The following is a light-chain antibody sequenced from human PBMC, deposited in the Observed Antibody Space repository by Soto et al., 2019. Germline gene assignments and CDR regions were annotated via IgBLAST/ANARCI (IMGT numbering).Light chain of an antibody. V-gene: IGLV2-8*01. J-gene: IGLJ2*01. Sequence: QSVLTQPPSASGSPGPSVTISCTGTSSDVGGYNYVSWYQQHPGKAPKVMIYEVSKRPSGVPDRFSGSKSGNTASLTVSGLQAEDEADYYCSSYAGSNLVFGGGTKLTVL. CDR3: SSYAGSNLV. CDR1: SSDVGGYNY. CDR2: EVS.